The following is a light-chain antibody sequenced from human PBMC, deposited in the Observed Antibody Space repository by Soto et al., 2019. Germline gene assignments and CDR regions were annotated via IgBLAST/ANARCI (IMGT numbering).Light chain of an antibody. CDR1: QGISSA. J-gene: IGKJ5*01. Sequence: ALPLTQSPSSLSASVGDRVTITCRASQGISSALAWYQHKPGRPPRVLIYDASSLQSGVPSRFSGSESGTDCTLTISSLQPEDSATYYCQQLNSYPFTFGQGTRLEIK. V-gene: IGKV1-13*02. CDR3: QQLNSYPFT. CDR2: DAS.